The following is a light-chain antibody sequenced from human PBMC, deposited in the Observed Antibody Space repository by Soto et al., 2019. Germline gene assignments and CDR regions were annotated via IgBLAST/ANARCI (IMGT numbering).Light chain of an antibody. V-gene: IGKV3-20*01. CDR1: QSVRSSY. J-gene: IGKJ1*01. Sequence: PVERAPLSCRASQSVRSSYLAWYQQKPGQAPRLLIYDASTRATGIPDRFSGSGSGTDFTLTISRLEPEDFAVYSCQQYGSSPQTFGQGTKVDIK. CDR2: DAS. CDR3: QQYGSSPQT.